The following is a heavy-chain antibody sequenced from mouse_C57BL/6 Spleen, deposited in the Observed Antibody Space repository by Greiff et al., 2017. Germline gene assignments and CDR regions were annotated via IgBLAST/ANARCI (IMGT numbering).Heavy chain of an antibody. CDR2: IDPETGGT. D-gene: IGHD1-2*01. Sequence: QVQLQQSGAELVRPGASVTLSCKASGYTFTDYEMHWVKQTPVHGLEWIGAIDPETGGTAYNQKFKGKAILTADKSSSTAYMELRSLTSEDSAVYYCTRPLLRGYFDYWGQGTTLTVSS. V-gene: IGHV1-15*01. J-gene: IGHJ2*01. CDR1: GYTFTDYE. CDR3: TRPLLRGYFDY.